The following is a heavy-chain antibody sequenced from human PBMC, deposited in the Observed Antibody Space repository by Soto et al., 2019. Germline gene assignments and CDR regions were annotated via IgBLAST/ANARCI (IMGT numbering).Heavy chain of an antibody. CDR3: ARADDYGDYFDY. J-gene: IGHJ4*02. D-gene: IGHD4-17*01. Sequence: SETLSLTCTVSGGSISSGDYYWSWIRQPPGKGLEWIGYIYYSGSTYYNPSLKSRVTISVDTSKNQFSLKLSSVTAADTAVYYCARADDYGDYFDYWGQGTLVTVSS. CDR1: GGSISSGDYY. V-gene: IGHV4-30-4*08. CDR2: IYYSGST.